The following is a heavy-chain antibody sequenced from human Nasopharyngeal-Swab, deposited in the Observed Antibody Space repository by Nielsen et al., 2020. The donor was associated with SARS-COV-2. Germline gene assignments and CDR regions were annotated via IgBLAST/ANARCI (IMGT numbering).Heavy chain of an antibody. CDR3: ARLVGATDYYYYGMDV. J-gene: IGHJ6*02. Sequence: SETLSLTCTVSGGSVSSGSYYWSWIRQPPGKGLEWIGYIYYSGSTNYNPSLKSRVTISVDTSKNQFSLKLSSVTAADMAVYYCARLVGATDYYYYGMDVWGQGTTVTVSS. CDR1: GGSVSSGSYY. V-gene: IGHV4-61*01. CDR2: IYYSGST. D-gene: IGHD1-26*01.